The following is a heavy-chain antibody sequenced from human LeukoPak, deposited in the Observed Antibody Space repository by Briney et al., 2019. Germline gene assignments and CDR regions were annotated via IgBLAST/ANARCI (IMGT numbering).Heavy chain of an antibody. Sequence: PGGSLRLSCAASGFTFSSYAMSWVRQAPGKGLEWVSAISGSGGSTYYADSVKGRFTISRDNSKNTLYLQMNSLRAEDTAVYYCATYGANWGYYFDYWGQGTLVTVSS. CDR2: ISGSGGST. CDR3: ATYGANWGYYFDY. V-gene: IGHV3-23*01. D-gene: IGHD4-23*01. CDR1: GFTFSSYA. J-gene: IGHJ4*02.